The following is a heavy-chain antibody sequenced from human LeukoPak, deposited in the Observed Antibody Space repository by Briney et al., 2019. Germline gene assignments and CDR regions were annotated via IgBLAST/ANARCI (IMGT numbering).Heavy chain of an antibody. D-gene: IGHD1-26*01. V-gene: IGHV1-18*01. Sequence: ASVKVSCKASGYTFASYGISWVRQAPGQGLEWMGWISGHNGNTNYAQKFQGRVTMTTDTSTSTAYMEPRSLRSDDTAVYYCARAHSGTWLYSMYWGQGTLVTVSS. CDR3: ARAHSGTWLYSMY. CDR1: GYTFASYG. CDR2: ISGHNGNT. J-gene: IGHJ4*02.